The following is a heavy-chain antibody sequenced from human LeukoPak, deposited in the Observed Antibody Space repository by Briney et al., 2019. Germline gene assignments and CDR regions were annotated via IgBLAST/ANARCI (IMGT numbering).Heavy chain of an antibody. J-gene: IGHJ4*02. Sequence: GASVKVSCKASGYTFTSYGISWVRQAPGQGLEWMGGIIPIFGTANYAQKFRGRVTITADESTSTAYMELSSLTSEDTAVYYCARGNDYYGSGSFDYWGQGTLVTVSS. D-gene: IGHD3-10*01. CDR3: ARGNDYYGSGSFDY. V-gene: IGHV1-69*13. CDR2: IIPIFGTA. CDR1: GYTFTSYG.